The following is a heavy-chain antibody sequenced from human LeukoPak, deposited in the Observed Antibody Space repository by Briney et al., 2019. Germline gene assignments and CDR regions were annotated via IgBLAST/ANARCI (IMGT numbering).Heavy chain of an antibody. V-gene: IGHV4-31*03. CDR1: GGSISSGGYY. J-gene: IGHJ5*02. CDR2: IYYSGST. D-gene: IGHD3-10*01. CDR3: ARAQPGESWFDP. Sequence: TXSXTCTVSGGSISSGGYYWSWIRQHPGKGLEWIGYIYYSGSTYYNPSLKSRVTISVDTSKNQFSLKLSSVTAADTAVYYCARAQPGESWFDPWGQGTLVTVSS.